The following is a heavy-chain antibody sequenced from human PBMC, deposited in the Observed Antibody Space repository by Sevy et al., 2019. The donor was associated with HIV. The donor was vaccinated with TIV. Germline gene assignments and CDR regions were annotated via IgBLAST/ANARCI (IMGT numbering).Heavy chain of an antibody. CDR1: GYTFSDSGYY. V-gene: IGHV1-2*02. Sequence: ASVKVSYKASGYTFSDSGYYVHWVRQAPGQGLEWMRWINPKSGATNYAQKFQGRVTMTRDTSVSTANMELNRLTSDDTAVYYCARESYDFWTGPVDYDYGMDVWGQGTTVTVSS. CDR2: INPKSGAT. CDR3: ARESYDFWTGPVDYDYGMDV. D-gene: IGHD3-3*01. J-gene: IGHJ6*01.